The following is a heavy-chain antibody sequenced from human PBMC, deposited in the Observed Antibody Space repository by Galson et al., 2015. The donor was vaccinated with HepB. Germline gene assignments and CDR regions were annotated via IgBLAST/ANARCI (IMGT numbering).Heavy chain of an antibody. CDR3: ARSIDDYLFDY. V-gene: IGHV3-13*01. CDR1: GFSFSNYA. CDR2: ITTGGDT. J-gene: IGHJ4*02. Sequence: SLRLSCAASGFSFSNYAMHWVRQTPGGGLEWVSGITTGGDTYFPGSVKGRFTMSRENAKNSLYLQMNSLRVGDTAVYYCARSIDDYLFDYWGQGTLVIVSS. D-gene: IGHD4-11*01.